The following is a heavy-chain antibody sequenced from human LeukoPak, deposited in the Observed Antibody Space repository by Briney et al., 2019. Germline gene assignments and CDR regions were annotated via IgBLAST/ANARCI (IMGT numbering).Heavy chain of an antibody. J-gene: IGHJ4*02. D-gene: IGHD3-10*01. CDR2: INHSGST. CDR1: GGSFSGYY. V-gene: IGHV4-34*01. CDR3: ARELAGHYYGSGSSFDY. Sequence: SETLSLTCAVYGGSFSGYYRSWIRQPPGKGLEWIGEINHSGSTNYNPSLKSRVTISVDTSKNQFSLKLSSVTAADTAVYYCARELAGHYYGSGSSFDYWGQGTLVTVSS.